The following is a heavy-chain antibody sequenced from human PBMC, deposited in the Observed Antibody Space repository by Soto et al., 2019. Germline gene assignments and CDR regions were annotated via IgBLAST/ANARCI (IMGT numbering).Heavy chain of an antibody. Sequence: EVQLLESGGGFIHPGGSLRLSCAASGFSFSSFAMNWVRQAPGKGLEWVSIISGSAESTFYADSVKGRFTISRDKSKSTLYLEINSRRAEDTAVYYCAKTRGAMIYAISVYGMDVWGQGTTVTDSS. D-gene: IGHD2-8*01. CDR3: AKTRGAMIYAISVYGMDV. CDR2: ISGSAEST. CDR1: GFSFSSFA. V-gene: IGHV3-23*01. J-gene: IGHJ6*02.